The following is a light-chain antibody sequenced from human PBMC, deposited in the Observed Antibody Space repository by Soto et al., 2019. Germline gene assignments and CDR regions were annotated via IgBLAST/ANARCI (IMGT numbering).Light chain of an antibody. CDR3: CSYAGSNTYV. Sequence: QSVLTQPASVSGSPGQSITISCTGTSSDVGSYSLVSWYQQHPGKAPQFMIYEGSKRPSGVSNRFSGSKSGNTASLTISGLQAEDEADYYCCSYAGSNTYVFGTGTKLTVL. V-gene: IGLV2-23*01. J-gene: IGLJ1*01. CDR1: SSDVGSYSL. CDR2: EGS.